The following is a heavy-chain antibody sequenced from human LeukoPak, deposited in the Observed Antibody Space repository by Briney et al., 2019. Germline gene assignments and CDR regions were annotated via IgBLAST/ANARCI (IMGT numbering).Heavy chain of an antibody. CDR3: ARESSTLLGTSFDY. D-gene: IGHD7-27*01. V-gene: IGHV4-4*07. Sequence: PSETLSLTCTVSGGSITNYYWGWIRQPAGKGLEWIGRIYTSGSTNYNPSLKSRVTMSVNTSKNQFSLKLSSVTAADTAVYYCARESSTLLGTSFDYWGRGILVTVSS. CDR1: GGSITNYY. CDR2: IYTSGST. J-gene: IGHJ4*02.